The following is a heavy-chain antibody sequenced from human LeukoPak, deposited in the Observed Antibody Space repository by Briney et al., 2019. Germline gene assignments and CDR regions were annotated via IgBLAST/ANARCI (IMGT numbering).Heavy chain of an antibody. Sequence: SETLSLTCTVSGVSISGNYWSWIRQPPGKGLEWIGSIYYSGSTYYNPSLKSRVTISVDTSKNQFSLKLSSVTAADTAVYYCAKSSYSIFDYWGQGTLATVSS. CDR3: AKSSYSIFDY. V-gene: IGHV4-39*07. CDR2: IYYSGST. D-gene: IGHD5-18*01. CDR1: GVSISGNY. J-gene: IGHJ4*02.